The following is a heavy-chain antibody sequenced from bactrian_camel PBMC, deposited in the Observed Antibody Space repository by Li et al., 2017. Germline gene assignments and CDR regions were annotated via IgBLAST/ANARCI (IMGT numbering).Heavy chain of an antibody. D-gene: IGHD8*01. CDR1: GFTFRGNS. CDR2: IHATGTQT. CDR3: AKAGTGWLFDFDY. J-gene: IGHJ4*01. Sequence: HVQLVESGGDSVQAGGSLRLSCATSGFTFRGNSMSWIRQPPGKGLEWVAVIHATGTQTRYADSVKGRFTVSRDNGQNTVYLQLSRLRTEDTAKYYCAKAGTGWLFDFDYWGQGTQVTVSS. V-gene: IGHV3S1*01.